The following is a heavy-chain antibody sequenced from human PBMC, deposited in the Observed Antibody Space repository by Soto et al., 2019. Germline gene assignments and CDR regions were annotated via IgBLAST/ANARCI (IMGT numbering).Heavy chain of an antibody. CDR3: TRDFESRSSY. J-gene: IGHJ4*02. V-gene: IGHV4-38-2*02. D-gene: IGHD3-9*01. CDR2: ISHSGRT. Sequence: SETLSLTCAVSGYSTTNGYYWGWVRQPPGKGLEWVGSISHSGRTYYNSPLKSRVTISIDTSNNQFSLRLNSVTAADTAVYYCTRDFESRSSYWGQGILVTVSS. CDR1: GYSTTNGYY.